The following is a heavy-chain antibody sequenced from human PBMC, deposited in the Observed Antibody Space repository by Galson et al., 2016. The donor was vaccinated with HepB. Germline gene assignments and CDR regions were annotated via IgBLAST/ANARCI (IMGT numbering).Heavy chain of an antibody. J-gene: IGHJ6*02. CDR3: AGSTIFGVVPAYYYGMDV. Sequence: SLRLSCAASGFTVSSNYMTWVRQAPGKGLEWVSVIYSGGYTDYADSVKGRFTISRDNSKNTLYLQMNSLRAEDTAVYYCAGSTIFGVVPAYYYGMDVWGQRTTVTVSS. CDR2: IYSGGYT. V-gene: IGHV3-53*01. D-gene: IGHD3-3*01. CDR1: GFTVSSNY.